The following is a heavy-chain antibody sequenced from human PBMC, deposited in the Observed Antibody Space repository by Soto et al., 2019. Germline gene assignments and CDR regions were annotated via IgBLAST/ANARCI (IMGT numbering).Heavy chain of an antibody. Sequence: EVQLVESGGGLVQSGGSLRLSCEASGFTLSDHYMDWVRQAPGKGLEWVGRTRNKAYSYSTEYAASVKGRFTISRDDSKNSLYLQMSSLKTEDTAVYYCARRYNSAFDMWGQGTMVTVSS. D-gene: IGHD6-13*01. CDR1: GFTLSDHY. CDR2: TRNKAYSYST. J-gene: IGHJ3*02. V-gene: IGHV3-72*01. CDR3: ARRYNSAFDM.